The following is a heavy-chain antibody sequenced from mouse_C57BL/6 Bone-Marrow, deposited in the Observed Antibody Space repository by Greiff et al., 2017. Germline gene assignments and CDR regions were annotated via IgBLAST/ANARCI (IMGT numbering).Heavy chain of an antibody. CDR1: GFTFSSYA. J-gene: IGHJ3*01. D-gene: IGHD4-1*01. CDR3: ARENWDFAY. V-gene: IGHV5-4*01. Sequence: EVHLVESGGGLVKPGGSLKLSCAASGFTFSSYAMSWVRQTPEKRLEWVATISDGGSYTYYPDNVKGRFTISRDKAKNNLYLQMSHLKSEDTAMYYCARENWDFAYWGQGTLVTVSA. CDR2: ISDGGSYT.